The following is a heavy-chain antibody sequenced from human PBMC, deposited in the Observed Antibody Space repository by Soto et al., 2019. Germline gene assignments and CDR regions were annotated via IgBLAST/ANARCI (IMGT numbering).Heavy chain of an antibody. D-gene: IGHD3-10*01. CDR2: ISAFNGNT. V-gene: IGHV1-18*01. CDR1: GYTFTHYG. Sequence: QVQLVQSGAEVRKPGASVKVSCKASGYTFTHYGISWVRQAPGQGLAWMGWISAFNGNTKYVENFQDRVTMTTDTSTNTSYLELRSLRSDDTAMYYCARVYGSGSYIAFDIWGQGTMDTVSS. J-gene: IGHJ3*02. CDR3: ARVYGSGSYIAFDI.